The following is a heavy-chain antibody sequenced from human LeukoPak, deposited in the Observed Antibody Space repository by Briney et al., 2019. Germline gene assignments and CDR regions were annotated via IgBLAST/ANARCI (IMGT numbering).Heavy chain of an antibody. CDR1: GGSISSGGYY. CDR2: IYHSGST. Sequence: SETLSLTCTVSGGSISSGGYYWSWIRQPPGKGLEWIGYIYHSGSTYYNPSLKSRVTISVDRSKNQFSLKLSSVTAADTAVYYCARAQLKDIVVVPAAIGWFDPWGQGTLVTVSS. D-gene: IGHD2-2*02. J-gene: IGHJ5*02. V-gene: IGHV4-30-2*01. CDR3: ARAQLKDIVVVPAAIGWFDP.